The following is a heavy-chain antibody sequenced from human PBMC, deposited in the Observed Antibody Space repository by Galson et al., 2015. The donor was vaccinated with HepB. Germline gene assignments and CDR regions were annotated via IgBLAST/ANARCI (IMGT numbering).Heavy chain of an antibody. CDR1: GFTFSSYG. J-gene: IGHJ3*02. D-gene: IGHD1-26*01. V-gene: IGHV3-33*01. Sequence: SLRLSCAASGFTFSSYGMHWVRQAPGKGLEWVAVLWYDGSNKYYADSVKGRFTISRDNSKNTLYLQMNSLRAEDTAVYYCARDVVEQILVGATTDAFDIWGQGTMVTVSS. CDR3: ARDVVEQILVGATTDAFDI. CDR2: LWYDGSNK.